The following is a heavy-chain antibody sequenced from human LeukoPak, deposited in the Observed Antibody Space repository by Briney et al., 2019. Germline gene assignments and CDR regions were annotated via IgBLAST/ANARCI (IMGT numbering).Heavy chain of an antibody. CDR3: ARVYYYDSSGCFDY. D-gene: IGHD3-22*01. CDR2: IWYDGSNK. CDR1: GFTFSSYG. Sequence: GGSLRLSCAASGFTFSSYGMHWVRQAPGKGLEWVAVIWYDGSNKYYADSVKGRFTISRDNSKNTLYLQMNSLRAEDTAVYYCARVYYYDSSGCFDYWGQGTLVTVSS. J-gene: IGHJ4*02. V-gene: IGHV3-33*01.